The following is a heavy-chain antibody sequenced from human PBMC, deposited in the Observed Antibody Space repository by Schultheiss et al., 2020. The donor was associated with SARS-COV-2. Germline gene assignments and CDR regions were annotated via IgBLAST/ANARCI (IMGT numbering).Heavy chain of an antibody. D-gene: IGHD2-2*01. J-gene: IGHJ3*02. CDR2: IYSGGST. CDR3: ATAAIVVPAAMGAFDI. CDR1: GFTFSRFA. V-gene: IGHV3-53*04. Sequence: GGSLRLSCAASGFTFSRFAMTWVRQAPGKGLEWVSVIYSGGSTYYADSVKGRFTISRHNSKNTLYLQMNSLRAEDTAVYYCATAAIVVPAAMGAFDIWGQGTMVTVSS.